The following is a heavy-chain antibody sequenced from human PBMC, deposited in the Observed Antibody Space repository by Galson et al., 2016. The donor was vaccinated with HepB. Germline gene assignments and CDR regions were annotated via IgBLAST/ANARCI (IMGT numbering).Heavy chain of an antibody. D-gene: IGHD4-17*01. CDR1: GFIFTNYA. CDR3: ARRYGDYSYA. Sequence: LSCAASGFIFTNYAMSWVRQAPGKGLEWVSAISTGGGGTYYADSVKGRFTISRDNSKNTLYLQMNSLRAEDTAVYYCARRYGDYSYAWGQGSLVAVSS. V-gene: IGHV3-23*01. J-gene: IGHJ1*01. CDR2: ISTGGGGT.